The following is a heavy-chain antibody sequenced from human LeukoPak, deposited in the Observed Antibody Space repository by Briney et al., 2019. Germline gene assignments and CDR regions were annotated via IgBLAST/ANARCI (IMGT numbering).Heavy chain of an antibody. CDR3: AREGDEWLFPDY. J-gene: IGHJ4*02. V-gene: IGHV3-30-3*01. CDR1: GFPFSDYL. CDR2: ISYDGSNK. Sequence: GGSLRLSCVASGFPFSDYLLTWVRQAPGKGLEWVAVISYDGSNKYYADSVKGRFTISRDNSKNTLYLQMNSLRAEDTAVYYCAREGDEWLFPDYWGQGTLVTVSS. D-gene: IGHD3-3*01.